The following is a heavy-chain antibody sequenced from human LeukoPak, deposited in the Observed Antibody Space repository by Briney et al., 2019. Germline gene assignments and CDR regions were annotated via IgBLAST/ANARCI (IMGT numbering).Heavy chain of an antibody. CDR3: VRPLTTSSSGWDDAFDI. Sequence: ASVKVSCKASGYTFTSYYMHWVRQAPGQGLEWMGIINPSGGSTSYAQKFQGRVTITRNTSISTAYMELSSLKSEDTAVYYCVRPLTTSSSGWDDAFDIWGQGTMVTVSS. D-gene: IGHD2/OR15-2a*01. CDR2: INPSGGST. CDR1: GYTFTSYY. J-gene: IGHJ3*02. V-gene: IGHV1-46*01.